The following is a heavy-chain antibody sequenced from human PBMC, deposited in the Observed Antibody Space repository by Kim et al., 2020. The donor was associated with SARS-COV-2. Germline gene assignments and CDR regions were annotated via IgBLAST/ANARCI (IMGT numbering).Heavy chain of an antibody. J-gene: IGHJ4*02. Sequence: GGSLRLSCPASGFTFSKYAMTWVRQAPGKGLEWVSAVSADGGSTSYADSVKGRFTISRDNSKNTLYLQMNSLRVEDTAVYYCAKRGVPSAVGVAFDYWGQGTLVTVSS. CDR1: GFTFSKYA. V-gene: IGHV3-23*01. CDR2: VSADGGST. CDR3: AKRGVPSAVGVAFDY. D-gene: IGHD2-2*01.